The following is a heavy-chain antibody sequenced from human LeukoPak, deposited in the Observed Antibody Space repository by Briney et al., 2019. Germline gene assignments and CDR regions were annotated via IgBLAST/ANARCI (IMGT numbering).Heavy chain of an antibody. CDR2: IYTSGST. CDR3: ASHSHNGFDP. D-gene: IGHD4-11*01. J-gene: IGHJ5*02. CDR1: GGSIISYY. Sequence: SETLSLTCTVSGGSIISYYRSWIPQPAGKGLEWIGRIYTSGSTNYNPYLQSRVTMSVDTSKNQFYMKLSSVTAADTAVYYCASHSHNGFDPWGQGTLVTVSS. V-gene: IGHV4-4*07.